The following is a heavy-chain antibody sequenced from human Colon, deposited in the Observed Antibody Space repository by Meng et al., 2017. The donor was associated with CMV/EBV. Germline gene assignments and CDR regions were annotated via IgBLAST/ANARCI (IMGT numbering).Heavy chain of an antibody. J-gene: IGHJ4*02. CDR1: GFSFGSYT. V-gene: IGHV3-21*01. D-gene: IGHD3-22*01. CDR3: ARDTITVIDY. CDR2: ISTTSSYI. Sequence: GGSLRLSCVASGFSFGSYTMHWVRQAPGKGLEWISSISTTSSYIYYADSVKGQFTISRDNAQDSLYLQMNSLRAEDTAVYYCARDTITVIDYWGQGTLVTVSS.